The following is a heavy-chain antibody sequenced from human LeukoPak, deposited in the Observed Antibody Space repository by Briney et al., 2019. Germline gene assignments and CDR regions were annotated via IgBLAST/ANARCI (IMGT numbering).Heavy chain of an antibody. Sequence: PSETLSHTCSVYDGSRSGFFWSWLGKPPGKGMEWIGEINDSGSTNYSPSLKRRVIFSVDTSKHQFSLKLSAVTAADSAVYCGARDYYDSSGLDDWGQGTLVTVSS. CDR2: INDSGST. CDR1: DGSRSGFF. V-gene: IGHV4-34*01. D-gene: IGHD3-22*01. J-gene: IGHJ4*02. CDR3: ARDYYDSSGLDD.